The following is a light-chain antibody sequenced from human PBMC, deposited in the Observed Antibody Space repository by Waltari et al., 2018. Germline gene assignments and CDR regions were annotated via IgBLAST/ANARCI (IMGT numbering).Light chain of an antibody. J-gene: IGLJ2*01. V-gene: IGLV2-18*02. CDR3: SSYTPSATLL. CDR1: SSAVGTYNR. Sequence: QSALTQPPSVSGSPGQSVTISCSGTSSAVGTYNRASWYQQPPGTAPKLIIFEVSSRPSGVPDRFSGSKSGSTASLTISGLQTEDEGDYYCSSYTPSATLLFGGGTKLTVL. CDR2: EVS.